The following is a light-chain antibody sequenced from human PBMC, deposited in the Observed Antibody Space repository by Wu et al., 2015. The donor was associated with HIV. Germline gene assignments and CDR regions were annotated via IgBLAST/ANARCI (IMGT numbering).Light chain of an antibody. J-gene: IGKJ1*01. CDR1: QSVSSN. V-gene: IGKV3-20*01. Sequence: EIVMTQSPATLSVSPGGRATLSCRASQSVSSNLAWYQHKPGQSPRLLIYGASRRATGIPDRFSGSGSGTDFTLTISRLEPEDFAVYYCQQYGSSPGTFGQGTKVEIK. CDR2: GAS. CDR3: QQYGSSPGT.